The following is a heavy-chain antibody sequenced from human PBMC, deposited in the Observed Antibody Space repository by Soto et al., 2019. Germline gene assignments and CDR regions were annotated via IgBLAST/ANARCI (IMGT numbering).Heavy chain of an antibody. D-gene: IGHD2-2*01. J-gene: IGHJ3*02. Sequence: QLVASGGGLIQPGESLTLSCEASGFSVTNNYMYWVRQAPGKGLEWVSLIYSGGGTHYADFVNGRFIISRDNSKNALHLQMDKLRAEDTAIYYCARDIACSSSSCQGVNFDIWGRGTLVTVSP. CDR1: GFSVTNNY. CDR2: IYSGGGT. V-gene: IGHV3-53*01. CDR3: ARDIACSSSSCQGVNFDI.